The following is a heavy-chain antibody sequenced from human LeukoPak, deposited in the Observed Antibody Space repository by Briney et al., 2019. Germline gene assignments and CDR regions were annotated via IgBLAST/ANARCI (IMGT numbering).Heavy chain of an antibody. V-gene: IGHV3-30*02. D-gene: IGHD6-19*01. J-gene: IGHJ4*02. Sequence: GGSLRLSCAASGFTFSSYGMHWVRRAPGKGLEWVAFIRYDGSNKYYADSVKGRFTISRDNSKNTLYLQMNSLRAEDTAVYYCAKVGVGSGWYGFDYWGQGTLVTVSS. CDR1: GFTFSSYG. CDR3: AKVGVGSGWYGFDY. CDR2: IRYDGSNK.